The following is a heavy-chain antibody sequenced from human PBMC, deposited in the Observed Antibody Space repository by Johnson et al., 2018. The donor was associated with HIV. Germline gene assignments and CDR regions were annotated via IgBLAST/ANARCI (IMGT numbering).Heavy chain of an antibody. Sequence: VQLVESGGGLVQPGRSLRLSCTASGFTFGDYAMSWVRQAPGKGLEWVGFIRSKAYGGTTEYAASVKGRFTISRDDSKTTVYLQMNSLRAEDTALYYCARGGLGYQNIHDDFDIWGQGTMVTVSS. J-gene: IGHJ3*02. V-gene: IGHV3-49*04. CDR1: GFTFGDYA. CDR3: ARGGLGYQNIHDDFDI. CDR2: IRSKAYGGTT. D-gene: IGHD2-2*01.